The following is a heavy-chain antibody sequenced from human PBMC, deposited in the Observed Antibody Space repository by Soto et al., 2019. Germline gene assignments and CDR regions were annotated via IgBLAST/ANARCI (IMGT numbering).Heavy chain of an antibody. CDR2: INPSGGST. J-gene: IGHJ6*02. CDR3: ARDNCSSWYTLGMDV. D-gene: IGHD6-13*01. CDR1: GYTFTSYY. V-gene: IGHV1-46*01. Sequence: ASVKVSCKASGYTFTSYYMHWVRQAPGQGLEWMGIINPSGGSTSYAQKFQGRVTMTRDTSTSTVYMELSSLRSEDTAVYYCARDNCSSWYTLGMDVWGQGTTVTVSS.